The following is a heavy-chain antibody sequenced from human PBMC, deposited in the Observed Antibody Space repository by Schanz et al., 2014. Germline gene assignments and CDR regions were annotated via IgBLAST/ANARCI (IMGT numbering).Heavy chain of an antibody. CDR1: RSTFSSYT. Sequence: QVQLVQSGAEVKKPGSSVKVSCKASRSTFSSYTISWVRQARGQGLEWVGRFIPILDVGNYAQQFQGRVTFTADKSTSTAYMDLRSLRAEDTAVYFCASEAHNHDGLRSYSNVWGQGTLVTVTS. V-gene: IGHV1-69*02. D-gene: IGHD3-10*01. CDR2: FIPILDVG. J-gene: IGHJ4*02. CDR3: ASEAHNHDGLRSYSNV.